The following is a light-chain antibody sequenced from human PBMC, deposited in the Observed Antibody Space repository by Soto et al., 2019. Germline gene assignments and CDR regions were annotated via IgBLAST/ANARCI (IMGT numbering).Light chain of an antibody. J-gene: IGKJ1*01. Sequence: EIVLTQSPVTLSLSRGERATRSCRASQSVTNYIAWYQQRPGQAPRLLIYDASNRATGVPARFSGSGSGTDFTLTISDLEPADFGLYYCQQRLNWPPGFGQGTKV. V-gene: IGKV3-11*01. CDR3: QQRLNWPPG. CDR1: QSVTNY. CDR2: DAS.